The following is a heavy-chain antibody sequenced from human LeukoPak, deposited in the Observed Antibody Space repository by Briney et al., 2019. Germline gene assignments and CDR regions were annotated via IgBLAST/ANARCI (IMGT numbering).Heavy chain of an antibody. CDR3: ARAGTPYDSVSLDAFDI. Sequence: GASVKVSCKASGYTFTGYYMHWVRQAPGQGLEWMGWINPNSGGTNYAQKLQGRVTMTTDTSTSTAYMELRSLRSDDTAVYYCARAGTPYDSVSLDAFDIWGQGTMVTVSS. CDR2: INPNSGGT. CDR1: GYTFTGYY. J-gene: IGHJ3*02. D-gene: IGHD3-22*01. V-gene: IGHV1-2*02.